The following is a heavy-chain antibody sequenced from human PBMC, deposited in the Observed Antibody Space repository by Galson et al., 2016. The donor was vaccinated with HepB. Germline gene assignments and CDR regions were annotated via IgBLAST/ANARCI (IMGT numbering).Heavy chain of an antibody. Sequence: SLRLSCAASRLTFSRFWMHWVRQVPGKGLVWVSHINSDGNSTDYADSVKGRFTISRDNAKNPLYLQLHNLRAEDTALYYCARDLDYWGQGTMVTVSS. CDR3: ARDLDY. CDR1: RLTFSRFW. J-gene: IGHJ4*02. CDR2: INSDGNST. V-gene: IGHV3-74*01.